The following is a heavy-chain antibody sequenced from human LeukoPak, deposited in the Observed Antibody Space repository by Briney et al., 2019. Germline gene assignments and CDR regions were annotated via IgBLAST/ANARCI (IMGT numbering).Heavy chain of an antibody. CDR1: GGSISSSSYY. Sequence: SETLSLTCTVSGGSISSSSYYWGWIRQPPGKGLEWIGSIYYSGSTYYNPSLKSRVTISVDTSKNQFSLKLSSVTAADTAVYYCARDVRSSGYYYGVDCWGQGTLVTVSS. CDR2: IYYSGST. V-gene: IGHV4-39*07. CDR3: ARDVRSSGYYYGVDC. D-gene: IGHD3-22*01. J-gene: IGHJ4*02.